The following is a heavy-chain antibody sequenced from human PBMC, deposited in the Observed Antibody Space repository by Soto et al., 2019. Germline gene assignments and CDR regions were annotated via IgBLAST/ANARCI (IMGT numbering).Heavy chain of an antibody. CDR1: GYSFTRYS. CDR3: GRDSKWDDTSVGMDV. CDR2: TNAGNGNT. Sequence: ASVKVSCTASGYSFTRYSSHWVRQAPGQSLEWMGWTNAGNGNTKYSQKFQGRVTITRDTSASTAYMELSSLRSEDTSVYYCGRDSKWDDTSVGMDVWGQGTKVTVSS. D-gene: IGHD3-22*01. J-gene: IGHJ6*02. V-gene: IGHV1-3*01.